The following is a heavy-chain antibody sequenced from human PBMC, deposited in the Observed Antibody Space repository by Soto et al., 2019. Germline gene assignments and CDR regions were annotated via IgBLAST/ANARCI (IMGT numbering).Heavy chain of an antibody. J-gene: IGHJ3*02. V-gene: IGHV3-23*01. D-gene: IGHD1-7*01. CDR2: ITASEGTT. CDR1: GFTFSSCS. Sequence: LRLSCADSGFTFSSCSMSWDRQAPGKWLEWVAHITASEGTTYYADSVKGRYTNTRDTSRNTLYLQMNSLRAEDTALYYCAKCMQAYCNYDAHHIWGEATMVTVAS. CDR3: AKCMQAYCNYDAHHI.